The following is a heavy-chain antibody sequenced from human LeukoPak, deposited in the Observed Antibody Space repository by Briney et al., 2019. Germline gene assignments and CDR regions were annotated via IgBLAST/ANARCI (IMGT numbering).Heavy chain of an antibody. D-gene: IGHD2-2*01. CDR2: ISGSGGST. V-gene: IGHV3-23*01. Sequence: GGSLRLSCAASGFTFSSYGMSWVRQAPGKGLEWVSAISGSGGSTYYADSVKGRFTISRDNSKNTLYLQMNSLRAEDTAVYYCAKVPAAANYYYYYMDVWGKGTTVTISS. CDR1: GFTFSSYG. CDR3: AKVPAAANYYYYYMDV. J-gene: IGHJ6*03.